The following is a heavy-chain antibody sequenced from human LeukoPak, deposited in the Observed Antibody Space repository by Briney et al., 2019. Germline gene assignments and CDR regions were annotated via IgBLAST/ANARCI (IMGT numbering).Heavy chain of an antibody. J-gene: IGHJ4*02. CDR2: INPSGGST. Sequence: ASVKVSCKASGYTFTNYYLYWVRQTAGQGLEWMGIINPSGGSTTYAQNFRGRVTMTRDTSTNTVYMELSSLTSEDTAVYYCARDSSTGTTGCSYWGQGTLVTVSS. V-gene: IGHV1-46*01. D-gene: IGHD1-1*01. CDR3: ARDSSTGTTGCSY. CDR1: GYTFTNYY.